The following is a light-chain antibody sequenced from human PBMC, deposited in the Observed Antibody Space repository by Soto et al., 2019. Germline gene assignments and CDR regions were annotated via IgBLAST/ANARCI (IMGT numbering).Light chain of an antibody. V-gene: IGKV3-20*01. J-gene: IGKJ1*01. CDR3: QQYKNWRT. Sequence: EIVLTQSPGTLSLSPGERATLSCRASQSVSNNYLAWYQQKPGQAPRLLIYGASNRATGIPDRFSGSGSGTDFTLTISSLEPEDCAVYYCQQYKNWRTFGQGTKVDIK. CDR2: GAS. CDR1: QSVSNNY.